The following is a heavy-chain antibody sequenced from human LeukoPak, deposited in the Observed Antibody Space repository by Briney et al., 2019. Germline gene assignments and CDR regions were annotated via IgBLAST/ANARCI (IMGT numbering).Heavy chain of an antibody. J-gene: IGHJ6*02. Sequence: GASVKVSCKASGYTFTGYYMHWVRQAPGQGLEWMGLINPSGGSTSYAQKFQGRVTMTRDTSTSTVYMELSSLRSEDTAVYYCARVMVDTAINTWEYGMDVWGQGTTVTVSS. CDR3: ARVMVDTAINTWEYGMDV. CDR1: GYTFTGYY. CDR2: INPSGGST. D-gene: IGHD5-18*01. V-gene: IGHV1-46*01.